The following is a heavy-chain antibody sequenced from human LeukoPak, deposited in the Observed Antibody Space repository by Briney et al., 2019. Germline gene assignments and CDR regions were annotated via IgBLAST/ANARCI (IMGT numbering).Heavy chain of an antibody. V-gene: IGHV3-48*01. J-gene: IGHJ4*02. D-gene: IGHD1-26*01. CDR1: GFTFSSYS. CDR2: ISSSSSTI. CDR3: ARGREFDY. Sequence: GGSLRLSCAASGFTFSSYSMNWVRQAPGKGLEWVSYISSSSSTIYYADSVKGRFTISRDNAKNSLYLQMNGLRAEDTAVYYCARGREFDYWGQGTLVTVSS.